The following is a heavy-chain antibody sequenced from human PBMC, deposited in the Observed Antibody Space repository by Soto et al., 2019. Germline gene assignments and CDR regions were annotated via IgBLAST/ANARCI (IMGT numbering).Heavy chain of an antibody. Sequence: PGGSLRLSCAASGFTFSNYAVTWVRQAPGKGLEWVSTISSSGSTIYYADSVKGRFTISRDNAKNSLYLQMNSLRAEDTAVYYCARVLVFYGGFDPWGQGTLVTVSS. D-gene: IGHD2-21*02. CDR1: GFTFSNYA. CDR2: ISSSGSTI. V-gene: IGHV3-11*01. J-gene: IGHJ5*02. CDR3: ARVLVFYGGFDP.